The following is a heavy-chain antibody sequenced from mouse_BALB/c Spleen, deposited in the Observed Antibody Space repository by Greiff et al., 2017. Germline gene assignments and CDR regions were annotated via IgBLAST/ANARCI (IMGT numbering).Heavy chain of an antibody. Sequence: EVQVVESGGGLVKPGGSLKLSCAASGFTFSDYFMYWVRQTPEKRLEWVATISDGGSYTYYPDSVKGGFTISRDNAKNNLYLKMSSLKSEDTAMYYCARGASSPGGFAYWGQGTLVTGSA. D-gene: IGHD6-1*01. V-gene: IGHV5-4*02. J-gene: IGHJ3*01. CDR2: ISDGGSYT. CDR1: GFTFSDYF. CDR3: ARGASSPGGFAY.